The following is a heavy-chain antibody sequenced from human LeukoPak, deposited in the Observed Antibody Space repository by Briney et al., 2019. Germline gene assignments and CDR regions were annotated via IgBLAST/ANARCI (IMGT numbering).Heavy chain of an antibody. Sequence: SETLSLTCGVYGGSYSDYYWSWIRKPPGKGLEWIGEINHSGITNYNPSLKSRVTISLDTSKNQFSLKMSSVTAADTAVYYCARKGGGQLVNTRRWFDPWGQGTLVTVSS. CDR3: ARKGGGQLVNTRRWFDP. CDR2: INHSGIT. V-gene: IGHV4-34*01. J-gene: IGHJ5*02. CDR1: GGSYSDYY. D-gene: IGHD6-6*01.